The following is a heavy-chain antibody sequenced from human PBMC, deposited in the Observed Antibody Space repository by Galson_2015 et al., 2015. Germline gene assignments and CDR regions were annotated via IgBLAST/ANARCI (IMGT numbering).Heavy chain of an antibody. CDR3: ARDPKLYDSSGYYYDAFDI. D-gene: IGHD3-22*01. Sequence: SLRLSCAASGFTFSSYRMNWVRQAPGKGLEWVSYISSSSSTIYYADSVKGQFTISRDNAKNSLYLQMNSLRDEDTAVYYCARDPKLYDSSGYYYDAFDIWGQGTMVTVSS. J-gene: IGHJ3*02. V-gene: IGHV3-48*02. CDR2: ISSSSSTI. CDR1: GFTFSSYR.